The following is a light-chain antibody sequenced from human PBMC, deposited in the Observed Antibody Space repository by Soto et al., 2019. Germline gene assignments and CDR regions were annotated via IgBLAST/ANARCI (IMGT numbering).Light chain of an antibody. J-gene: IGKJ2*01. V-gene: IGKV2-30*01. CDR2: KVS. CDR3: MQGTHWPRT. CDR1: QSLVFSNGNTY. Sequence: DVVLTQSPLSLPVTLGQPASISCRSSQSLVFSNGNTYLHWFQQRPGQSPRRVIYKVSSRDSGVPDRFSGSGSGTDFTLQISSVEAEDVATYYCMQGTHWPRTFGQGTKLEIK.